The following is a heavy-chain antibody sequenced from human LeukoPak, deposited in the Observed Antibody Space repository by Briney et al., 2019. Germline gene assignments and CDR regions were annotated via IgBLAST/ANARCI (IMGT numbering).Heavy chain of an antibody. V-gene: IGHV3-30*04. J-gene: IGHJ4*02. CDR3: ARGGAYCSSTSCYGFDY. CDR1: GFTFGSYA. Sequence: SGGSLRLSCAASGFTFGSYAMHWVRQAPGKGLEWVAVISYDGSNKYYADSVKGRFTISRDNSKNTLYLQMNSLRAEDTAVYYCARGGAYCSSTSCYGFDYWGQGTLVTVSS. D-gene: IGHD2-2*01. CDR2: ISYDGSNK.